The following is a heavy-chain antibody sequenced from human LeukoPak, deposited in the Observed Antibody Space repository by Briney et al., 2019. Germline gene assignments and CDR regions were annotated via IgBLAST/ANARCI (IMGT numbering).Heavy chain of an antibody. CDR2: INHSGST. J-gene: IGHJ4*02. CDR3: ARSIAAAGKVIDY. D-gene: IGHD6-13*01. Sequence: SETLSLTCAVYGGSFSGYYWSWIRQPPGKGLEWTGEINHSGSTNYNPSLKSRVTISVDTSKNQFSLKLSSVTAADTAVYYCARSIAAAGKVIDYWGQGTLVTVSS. V-gene: IGHV4-34*01. CDR1: GGSFSGYY.